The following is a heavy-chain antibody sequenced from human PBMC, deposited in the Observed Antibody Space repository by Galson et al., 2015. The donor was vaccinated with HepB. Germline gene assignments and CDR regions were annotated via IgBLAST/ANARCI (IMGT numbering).Heavy chain of an antibody. Sequence: SLRLSCAASGFTFSSYAMHWVRQAPGKGLEWVAVISYDGSNKYYADSVKGRFTISRDNSKNTLYLQMNSLRAEDTAVYYCARVSSVAGTGAEYWGQGTLVTVSS. J-gene: IGHJ4*02. V-gene: IGHV3-30-3*01. CDR1: GFTFSSYA. CDR3: ARVSSVAGTGAEY. CDR2: ISYDGSNK. D-gene: IGHD6-19*01.